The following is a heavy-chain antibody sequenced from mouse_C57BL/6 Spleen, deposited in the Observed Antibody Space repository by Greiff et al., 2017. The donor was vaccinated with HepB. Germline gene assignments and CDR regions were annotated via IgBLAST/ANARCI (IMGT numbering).Heavy chain of an antibody. V-gene: IGHV1-76*01. CDR3: ASGGEWLLRPFDY. CDR1: GYTFTDYY. J-gene: IGHJ2*01. D-gene: IGHD2-3*01. CDR2: IYPGSGNT. Sequence: QVQLQQSGAELVRPGASVKLSCKASGYTFTDYYINWVKQRPGQGLEWIARIYPGSGNTYYNEKFKGKATLTAEKSSSTAYMQLSSLTSEDSAVYFCASGGEWLLRPFDYWGQGTTLTVSS.